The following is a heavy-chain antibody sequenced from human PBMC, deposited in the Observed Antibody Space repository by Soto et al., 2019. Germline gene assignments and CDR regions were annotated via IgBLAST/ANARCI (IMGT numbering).Heavy chain of an antibody. D-gene: IGHD4-17*01. CDR2: INHSGST. Sequence: QVQLQQWGAGLLKPSETLSLTCAVYGGSFSGYYWSWIRQPPGKGLEWLGEINHSGSTNYNPSLKSRVTISVDTSKNQFSLKLSSVTAADTAVYYCARDYGYAFDIWGQGTMVTVSS. CDR3: ARDYGYAFDI. J-gene: IGHJ3*02. CDR1: GGSFSGYY. V-gene: IGHV4-34*01.